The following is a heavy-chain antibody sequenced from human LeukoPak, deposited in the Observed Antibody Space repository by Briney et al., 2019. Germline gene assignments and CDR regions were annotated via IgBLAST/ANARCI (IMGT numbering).Heavy chain of an antibody. D-gene: IGHD2/OR15-2a*01. CDR3: ARGATNMAYFDC. CDR2: INSDGSST. V-gene: IGHV3-74*01. CDR1: GFTFISYW. J-gene: IGHJ4*02. Sequence: PGGSLRLSCAAPGFTFISYWMHWVRQTPGKGLVWVSRINSDGSSTTYADSVKGRFTISRDNAKNTLYLQMNSLRAEDTAVYYCARGATNMAYFDCWGQGTLVTVSS.